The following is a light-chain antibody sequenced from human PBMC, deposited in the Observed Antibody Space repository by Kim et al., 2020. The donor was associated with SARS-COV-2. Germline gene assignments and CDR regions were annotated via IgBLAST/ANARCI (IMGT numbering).Light chain of an antibody. CDR3: QQYSHWPLT. J-gene: IGKJ4*01. V-gene: IGKV3-15*01. Sequence: EIVMTQSPATLSVSPGERATLSCRASQSVSSNLAWYQQKPGQAPRLLIYGASTRATGIPGRFSGSGFGTEFTLTISSLQSKDFAVYYCQQYSHWPLTFGGGTKVDIK. CDR2: GAS. CDR1: QSVSSN.